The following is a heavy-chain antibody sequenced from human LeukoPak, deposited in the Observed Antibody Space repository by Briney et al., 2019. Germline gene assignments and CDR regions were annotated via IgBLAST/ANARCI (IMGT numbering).Heavy chain of an antibody. Sequence: GGSLRLSCAASGFTFSDYYMSWIRQAPGKGLEWVSYISSSGSTIYYADSVKGRFTISRDNAKNSLYLQMNSLRAEDTAVYYCAKTPIWYDSSGYLFDYWGQGTLVTVSS. CDR2: ISSSGSTI. D-gene: IGHD3-22*01. J-gene: IGHJ4*02. CDR1: GFTFSDYY. CDR3: AKTPIWYDSSGYLFDY. V-gene: IGHV3-11*01.